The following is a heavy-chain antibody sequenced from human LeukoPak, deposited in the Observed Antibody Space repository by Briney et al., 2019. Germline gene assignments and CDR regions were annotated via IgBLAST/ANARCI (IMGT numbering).Heavy chain of an antibody. CDR1: GFTFDDYT. CDR2: ISWDGGNT. CDR3: GKDEAAYCGGECYLAY. D-gene: IGHD2-21*01. J-gene: IGHJ4*02. V-gene: IGHV3-43*01. Sequence: GGSLRLSCAASGFTFDDYTMHWVRQAPGKGLEGVSVISWDGGNTYYAESVKGRFSISRDNSKNSLFLQMDSLRTEDTALYYCGKDEAAYCGGECYLAYWGEGTLVTVSS.